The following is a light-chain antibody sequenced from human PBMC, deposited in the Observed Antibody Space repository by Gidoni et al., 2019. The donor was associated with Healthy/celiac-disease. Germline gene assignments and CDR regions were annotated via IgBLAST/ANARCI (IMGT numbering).Light chain of an antibody. V-gene: IGLV3-1*01. CDR1: KLGDKY. Sequence: SYELTQPPSVSVSPGQTASITCSGDKLGDKYACWYQQTPGQSPVLVIYQDSKRPSGTPERFSGSNSGNTATLTISGTQAMDEADYYCQAWDSSRWVFGGGTKLTVL. CDR3: QAWDSSRWV. CDR2: QDS. J-gene: IGLJ3*02.